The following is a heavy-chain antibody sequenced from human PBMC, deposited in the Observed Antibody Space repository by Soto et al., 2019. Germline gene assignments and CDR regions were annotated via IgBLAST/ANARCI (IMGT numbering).Heavy chain of an antibody. CDR3: ARDLDEGYGVSYFQV. J-gene: IGHJ1*01. V-gene: IGHV3-11*01. D-gene: IGHD4-17*01. CDR2: IGNSASTI. CDR1: GFTLSYYY. Sequence: QVQLVESGGGLVKAGGSLRLSCAASGFTLSYYYMNWIRQPPGKGLEWVSSIGNSASTIFYAESVRGRFTISRDNAKNSLFLQMTSPRADDTAVYYCARDLDEGYGVSYFQVWGQCTLVTVSS.